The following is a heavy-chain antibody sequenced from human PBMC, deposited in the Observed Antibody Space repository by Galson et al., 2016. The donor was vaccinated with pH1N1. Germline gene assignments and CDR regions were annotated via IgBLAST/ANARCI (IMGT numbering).Heavy chain of an antibody. D-gene: IGHD1-26*01. CDR3: AREGVTESRRWENAFAI. V-gene: IGHV6-1*01. Sequence: CAISGDSVSSIDAAWNWIRQSPSGGLEWLGRTYYRSRWIYDYAGSVSGRIAINPDTSKNQFSLQLSSVTPEDTAVYYCAREGVTESRRWENAFAIWGQGRMVTVS. J-gene: IGHJ3*02. CDR1: GDSVSSIDAA. CDR2: TYYRSRWIY.